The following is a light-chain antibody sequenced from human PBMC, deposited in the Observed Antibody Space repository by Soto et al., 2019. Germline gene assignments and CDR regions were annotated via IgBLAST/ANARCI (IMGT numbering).Light chain of an antibody. CDR1: QTISSY. CDR2: DAS. V-gene: IGKV1-39*01. CDR3: QQSHSIPYT. J-gene: IGKJ2*01. Sequence: DIQMTQSPSSLSASVGDRVTITCRASQTISSYLNWYQQKPGKAPKLLIYDASSLQSGVPSRFSGSVSGTDFTLTISNLQPEDFATYDCQQSHSIPYTFGQGTKLEIK.